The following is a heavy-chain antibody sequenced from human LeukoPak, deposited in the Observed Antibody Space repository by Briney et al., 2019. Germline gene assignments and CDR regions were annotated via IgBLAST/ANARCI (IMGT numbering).Heavy chain of an antibody. D-gene: IGHD1/OR15-1a*01. J-gene: IGHJ4*02. V-gene: IGHV1-2*02. Sequence: ASVTVSFKTSGYTFIDYYIHGVRQAPGQTLEWMGWINPDTGATNYRQKFQGRITMTRDTSISTVYMELTGLRSDDTALYYCLRGGTFDYWGQGILVTVSS. CDR2: INPDTGAT. CDR3: LRGGTFDY. CDR1: GYTFIDYY.